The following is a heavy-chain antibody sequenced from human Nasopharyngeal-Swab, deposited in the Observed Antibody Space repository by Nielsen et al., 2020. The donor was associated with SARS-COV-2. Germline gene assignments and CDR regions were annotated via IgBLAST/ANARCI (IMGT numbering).Heavy chain of an antibody. CDR3: AREAQTGYSSGWTYYYYGMDV. J-gene: IGHJ6*02. D-gene: IGHD6-19*01. Sequence: GGSLRLSCAASGFTFSDYYMSWIRQAPGKGLEWVSYISSSSSYTNYANSVKGRFTISRDNFKNTLYLQMNSLRAEDTAVYYCAREAQTGYSSGWTYYYYGMDVWGQGTTVTVSS. V-gene: IGHV3-11*06. CDR2: ISSSSSYT. CDR1: GFTFSDYY.